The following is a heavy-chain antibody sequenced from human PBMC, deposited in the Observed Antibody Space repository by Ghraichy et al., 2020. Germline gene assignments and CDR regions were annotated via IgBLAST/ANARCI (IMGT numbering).Heavy chain of an antibody. CDR1: GFTFSSYW. J-gene: IGHJ6*02. Sequence: GESLNISCAASGFTFSSYWMSWVRQAPGKGLEWVANIKQDGSEKYYVDSVKGRFTISRDNAKNSLYLQMNSLRAEDTAVYYCARDNVLSPFSLHYYYYGMDVWGQGPTVTVSS. CDR2: IKQDGSEK. V-gene: IGHV3-7*01. CDR3: ARDNVLSPFSLHYYYYGMDV. D-gene: IGHD3-16*02.